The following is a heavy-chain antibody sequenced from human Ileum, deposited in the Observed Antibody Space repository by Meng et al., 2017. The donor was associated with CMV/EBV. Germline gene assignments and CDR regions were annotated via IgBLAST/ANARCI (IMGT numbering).Heavy chain of an antibody. V-gene: IGHV3-9*02. CDR2: ISWNSGDT. D-gene: IGHD2/OR15-2a*01. CDR1: GFTSNDYA. J-gene: IGHJ4*02. CDR3: AKDRLPYCESTVCYWDFDS. Sequence: LKISCAASGFTSNDYAMYLGRQAPGRGLEWVAGISWNSGDTGYAASVEGRFSISRDNARNSLYLEMNSLRPEDTALYYCAKDRLPYCESTVCYWDFDSWGQGTLVTVSS.